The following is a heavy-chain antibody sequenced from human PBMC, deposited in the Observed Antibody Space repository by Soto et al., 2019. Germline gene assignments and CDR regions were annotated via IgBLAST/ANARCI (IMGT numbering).Heavy chain of an antibody. CDR1: SYIFTAYF. D-gene: IGHD1-1*01. CDR2: INPNNGAT. CDR3: ASHDPSARFVP. Sequence: ASVKVSCKAPSYIFTAYFMHWVRQAPGQELEWMGWINPNNGATHYGLSFQGRVTMTRDTSISTAYMELSSLRSDDTAGYYCASHDPSARFVPVGQGTLVTVSS. J-gene: IGHJ5*02. V-gene: IGHV1-2*02.